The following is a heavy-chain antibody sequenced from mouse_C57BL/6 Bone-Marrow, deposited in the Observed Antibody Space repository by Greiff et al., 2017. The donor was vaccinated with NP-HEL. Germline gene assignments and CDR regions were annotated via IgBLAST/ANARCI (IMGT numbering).Heavy chain of an antibody. CDR2: IYPSDSET. CDR1: GYTFTSYW. V-gene: IGHV1-61*01. Sequence: QVQLQQPGAELVRPGSSVKLSCKASGYTFTSYWMDRVKQRPGQGLEWIGNIYPSDSETHYNQKFKDKATLTVDKSSSTAYMQLSSLTSEDSAVYYCARGGSGYPFFAYWGQGTLVTVSA. CDR3: ARGGSGYPFFAY. D-gene: IGHD3-2*02. J-gene: IGHJ3*01.